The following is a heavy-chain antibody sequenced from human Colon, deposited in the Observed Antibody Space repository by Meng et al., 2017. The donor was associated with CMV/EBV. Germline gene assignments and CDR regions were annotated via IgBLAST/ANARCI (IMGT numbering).Heavy chain of an antibody. V-gene: IGHV3-23*03. Sequence: GGSLRLSCSASGFTFSAFSMNWVRQTPSKGLEWVSIIYQDGREFYADSVKGRFTISRDDSKNTVYLQMTDLRADDTATYFCVKDWTPDGLFSFDFWGRGTVVTVSS. CDR1: GFTFSAFS. CDR3: VKDWTPDGLFSFDF. J-gene: IGHJ4*02. D-gene: IGHD1-1*01. CDR2: IYQDGRE.